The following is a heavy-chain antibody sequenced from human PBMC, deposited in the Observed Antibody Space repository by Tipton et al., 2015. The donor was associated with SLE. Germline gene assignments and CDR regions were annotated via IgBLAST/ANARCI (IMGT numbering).Heavy chain of an antibody. J-gene: IGHJ3*02. D-gene: IGHD5-12*01. Sequence: TLSLTCTVSGDSINSGNYFWSWVRQPAGKGLEWVGRIYTSGSTNYNPSLKSRATMSVDTSKNQFSLKLSSVTAADTAAYYCVRAKSGYPYAFDIWGQGTMVTVSS. CDR2: IYTSGST. CDR1: GDSINSGNYF. V-gene: IGHV4-61*02. CDR3: VRAKSGYPYAFDI.